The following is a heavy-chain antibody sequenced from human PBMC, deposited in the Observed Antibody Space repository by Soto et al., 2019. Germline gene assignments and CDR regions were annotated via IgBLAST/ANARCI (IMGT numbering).Heavy chain of an antibody. D-gene: IGHD6-19*01. J-gene: IGHJ6*03. Sequence: SETLSLTCTVSGGSISSSSYYWGWIRQPPGKGLEWIGSIYYSGSTYYNPSLKSRVTISVDTSKNQFSLKLSSVTAADTAVYYCAREIAVAGTDYYYYMDVWGKGTTVTVSS. CDR1: GGSISSSSYY. CDR3: AREIAVAGTDYYYYMDV. CDR2: IYYSGST. V-gene: IGHV4-39*02.